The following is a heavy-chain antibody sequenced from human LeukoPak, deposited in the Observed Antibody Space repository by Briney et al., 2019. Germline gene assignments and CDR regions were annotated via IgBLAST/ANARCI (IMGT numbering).Heavy chain of an antibody. J-gene: IGHJ4*02. Sequence: SETLSLTCAVYDGSFNDYFCRWVRQPPGKGLEWIGEINHSGSTNYNPSLKRRVSLSLDTSKRKFSLKLSSVTAADTAVYYCARHFGSGSKRYYFDYWGQGTLVTVSS. V-gene: IGHV4-34*01. CDR2: INHSGST. CDR1: DGSFNDYF. D-gene: IGHD3-10*01. CDR3: ARHFGSGSKRYYFDY.